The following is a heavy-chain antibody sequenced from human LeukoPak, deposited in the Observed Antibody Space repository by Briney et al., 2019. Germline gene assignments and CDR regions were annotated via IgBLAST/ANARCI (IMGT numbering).Heavy chain of an antibody. D-gene: IGHD6-19*01. CDR1: GGSFSGYY. CDR3: ARLKPGVAARIAVAGDALYYYYYMDV. V-gene: IGHV4-34*01. Sequence: PSETLSLTCAVYGGSFSGYYWSWIRQTPGKGLEWIGEINHSGSTNYNPSLKSRVTISVDTSKNQFSLKLSSVTAADTAVYYCARLKPGVAARIAVAGDALYYYYYMDVWGKGTTVTVSS. J-gene: IGHJ6*03. CDR2: INHSGST.